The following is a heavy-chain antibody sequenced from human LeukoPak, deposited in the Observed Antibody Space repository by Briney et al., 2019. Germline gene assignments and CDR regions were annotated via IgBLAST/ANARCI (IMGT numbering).Heavy chain of an antibody. V-gene: IGHV4-59*01. Sequence: PSDTLSLTCTVSGGSISSYYLSWIRQPPGKGLEWIGYIYYSGSTNYNPSLKSRVTISVDTSKNQFSLKLSSVTAADTAVYYCARDRAFSGLANWGQGTLVTVSS. CDR2: IYYSGST. J-gene: IGHJ4*01. CDR1: GGSISSYY. CDR3: ARDRAFSGLAN.